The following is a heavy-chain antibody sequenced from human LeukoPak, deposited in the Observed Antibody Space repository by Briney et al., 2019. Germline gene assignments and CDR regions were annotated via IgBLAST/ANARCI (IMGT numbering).Heavy chain of an antibody. CDR3: ALPGIAVAGTLPWFDP. CDR2: IIPILGIA. D-gene: IGHD6-19*01. J-gene: IGHJ5*02. CDR1: VGTFSSYA. Sequence: ASVTVSCKASVGTFSSYAISWVRQAPGQGLEWMGRIIPILGIANYAQKFQGRVTITADKSTSTAYMELSSLRSEDTAVYYCALPGIAVAGTLPWFDPWGQGTLVTVSS. V-gene: IGHV1-69*04.